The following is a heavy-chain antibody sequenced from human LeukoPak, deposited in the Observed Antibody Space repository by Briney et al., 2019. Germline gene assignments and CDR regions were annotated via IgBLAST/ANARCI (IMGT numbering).Heavy chain of an antibody. CDR2: IYHSGST. J-gene: IGHJ3*02. CDR1: GGSISSDGYS. Sequence: SETLSLTCAVSGGSISSDGYSWSWIRQLPGKGLEWIGYIYHSGSTYYSPSLKSRVTISVDRSKNQFSLKLSSVTAADTAVYYCARGGDYYDSSGYSPGAFDIWGQGTMVTVSS. D-gene: IGHD3-22*01. V-gene: IGHV4-30-2*01. CDR3: ARGGDYYDSSGYSPGAFDI.